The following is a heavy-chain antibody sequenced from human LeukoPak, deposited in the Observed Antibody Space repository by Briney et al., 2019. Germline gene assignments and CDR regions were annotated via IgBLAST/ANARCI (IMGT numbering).Heavy chain of an antibody. V-gene: IGHV4-59*01. J-gene: IGHJ5*02. CDR1: GGSICSYY. CDR3: ARGMEFDP. CDR2: IYYSGST. Sequence: PSETLSLTCTVSGGSICSYYWSWIRQPPGKGLEWIGYIYYSGSTNYNPSLKSRVTISVDTSKNQFSLKLSSVTAADTAVYYCARGMEFDPWGQGTLVTVSS.